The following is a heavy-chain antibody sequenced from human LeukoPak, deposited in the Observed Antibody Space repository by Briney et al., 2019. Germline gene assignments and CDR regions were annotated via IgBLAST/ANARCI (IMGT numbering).Heavy chain of an antibody. Sequence: GGSLRLSCAASGFTFSSYWMSWVRQAPGKGLEWVANIKQDGSEKYYVDSVKGRFTISRDNAKNSLYLQMNSLRAEDTAVYYCARVRLYSSSSVPFYWGQGTLVTVSS. V-gene: IGHV3-7*01. D-gene: IGHD6-6*01. J-gene: IGHJ4*02. CDR2: IKQDGSEK. CDR3: ARVRLYSSSSVPFY. CDR1: GFTFSSYW.